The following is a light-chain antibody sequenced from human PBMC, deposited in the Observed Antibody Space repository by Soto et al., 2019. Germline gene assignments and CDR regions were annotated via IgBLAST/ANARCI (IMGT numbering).Light chain of an antibody. CDR1: QSVSSNH. J-gene: IGKJ1*01. CDR2: GAS. CDR3: QQYGSSPRT. Sequence: EIVLTPSPATLSLSPVERATLSCRASQSVSSNHLAWYQQKPGQAPRLLIYGASSRATGIPDRFSGSGSGTDFTLTISRLDPEDFAVYFCQQYGSSPRTFGQGTKV. V-gene: IGKV3-20*01.